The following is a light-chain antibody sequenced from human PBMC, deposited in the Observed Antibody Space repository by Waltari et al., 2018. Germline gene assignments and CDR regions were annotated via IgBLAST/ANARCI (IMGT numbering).Light chain of an antibody. CDR3: QHRNSFPPT. CDR2: SAS. V-gene: IGKV1-9*01. Sequence: IQLTQSPSSLSASVGDTVSITCRASQGVGRDLAWYQQKPGRAPQLLIYSASIFQGGVPSRFSGSGSGTDFTLTISSLQPEDFATYYCQHRNSFPPTFGGGTRVEVK. J-gene: IGKJ4*01. CDR1: QGVGRD.